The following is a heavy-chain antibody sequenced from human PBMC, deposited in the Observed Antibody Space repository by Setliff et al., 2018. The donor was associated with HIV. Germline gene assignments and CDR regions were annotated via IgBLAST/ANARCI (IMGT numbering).Heavy chain of an antibody. CDR2: INSDGTST. CDR1: GFTFSNYA. CDR3: ARSVIGYYYYGMDV. V-gene: IGHV3-74*03. D-gene: IGHD3-10*01. Sequence: GALRLSCAASGFTFSNYAMTWVRQAPGKGLEWVSRINSDGTSTTYADSVKGRFTISRDNSKNTLYLQMNSLRAEDTAVYYCARSVIGYYYYGMDVWGQGTLVTVSS. J-gene: IGHJ6*02.